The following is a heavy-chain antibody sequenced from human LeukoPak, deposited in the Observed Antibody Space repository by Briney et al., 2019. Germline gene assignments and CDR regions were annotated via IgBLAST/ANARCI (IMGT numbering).Heavy chain of an antibody. CDR2: INAGNGNT. J-gene: IGHJ5*02. V-gene: IGHV1-3*01. CDR3: ASVVDTAMADNWFDP. CDR1: GYTFTSYA. Sequence: ASVKVSCKASGYTFTSYAMHWVRQAPGQRLEWMGWINAGNGNTKYSQKFQGRVTITRDTSASTAYMELSSLRSEDTAVYYCASVVDTAMADNWFDPWGQGTLVTVSS. D-gene: IGHD5-18*01.